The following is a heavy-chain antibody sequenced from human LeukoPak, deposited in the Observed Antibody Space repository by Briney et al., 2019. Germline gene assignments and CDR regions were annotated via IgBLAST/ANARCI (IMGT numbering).Heavy chain of an antibody. J-gene: IGHJ4*02. CDR1: GYTFTSYD. Sequence: GASVKVSCKASGYTFTSYDINWVRQAPGQGLEWMGWTNPNSDNAGYAQKFQGRVTMTRNPPISTAYMELSSLRSEDTAVYYCARNVRDTGAFDYWGQGTLVTVSS. V-gene: IGHV1-8*01. D-gene: IGHD5-18*01. CDR3: ARNVRDTGAFDY. CDR2: TNPNSDNA.